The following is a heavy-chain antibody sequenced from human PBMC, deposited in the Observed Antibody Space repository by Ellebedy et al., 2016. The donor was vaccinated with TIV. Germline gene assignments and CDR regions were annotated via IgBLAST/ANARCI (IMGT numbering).Heavy chain of an antibody. CDR2: ISSTGSRT. Sequence: GESLKISCAASGFTFSPYAMAWVRQAPGKGLEWVSTISSTGSRTYYADSVRGRFTISRDNSKSTLYLQMNSLRAEDTAVYYCAKRWFFDLWGRGTLVTVSS. J-gene: IGHJ2*01. CDR1: GFTFSPYA. CDR3: AKRWFFDL. V-gene: IGHV3-23*01.